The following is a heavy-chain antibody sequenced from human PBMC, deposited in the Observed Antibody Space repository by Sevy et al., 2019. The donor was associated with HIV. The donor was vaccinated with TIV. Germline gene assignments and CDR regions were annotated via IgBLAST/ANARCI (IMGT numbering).Heavy chain of an antibody. V-gene: IGHV1-69*06. Sequence: ASVKVSCKSSGDSFSGYTIIWVRQAPGQGLEWMGGIIPISGPAGPTNSAQNFQDITTSTADISTHTAYMELSSLRSEDTALYFCARASSCGGDCYYLHYWGQGTLVTVSS. CDR1: GDSFSGYT. J-gene: IGHJ4*02. D-gene: IGHD2-21*02. CDR2: IIPISGPAGPT. CDR3: ARASSCGGDCYYLHY.